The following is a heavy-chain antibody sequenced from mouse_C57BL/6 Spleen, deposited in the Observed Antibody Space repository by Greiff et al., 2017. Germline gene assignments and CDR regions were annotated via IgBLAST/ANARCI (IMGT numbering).Heavy chain of an antibody. CDR2: INPNNGGT. CDR1: GYTFTDYN. CDR3: ATGYYGRSYVGFAY. D-gene: IGHD1-1*01. Sequence: EVQLHQSGPELVKPGASVKIPCKASGYTFTDYNMDWVKQSHGKSLEWIGDINPNNGGTIYNQKFKGKATLTVDKSSRTAYMERRSLTSEDTAVYYCATGYYGRSYVGFAYWGQGTLVTVSA. V-gene: IGHV1-18*01. J-gene: IGHJ3*01.